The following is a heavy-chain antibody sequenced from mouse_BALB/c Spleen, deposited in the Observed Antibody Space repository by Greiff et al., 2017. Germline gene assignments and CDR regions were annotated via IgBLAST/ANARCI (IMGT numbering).Heavy chain of an antibody. Sequence: EVQLKESGPGLVKPSQSLSLTCTVTGYSITSDYAWNWIRQFPGNKLEWMGYISYSGSTSYNPSLKSRISITRDTSKNQFFLQLNSVTTEDTATYDCARISPYYDYAMDYWGQGTSVTVSS. J-gene: IGHJ4*01. V-gene: IGHV3-2*02. CDR3: ARISPYYDYAMDY. D-gene: IGHD1-1*01. CDR2: ISYSGST. CDR1: GYSITSDYA.